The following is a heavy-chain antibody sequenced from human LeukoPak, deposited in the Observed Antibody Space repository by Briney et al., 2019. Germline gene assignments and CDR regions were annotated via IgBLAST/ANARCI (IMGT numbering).Heavy chain of an antibody. Sequence: ASVKVSCKASGYNFISYYMHWVRQAPGQGLEWMSIINPSGGSTSYAQKFQDRVTMTRDTSTSTVYMELSSLKSEDMAVYYCAREDVVLVDAVRYYYYGMDVWGQGTTVTVSS. V-gene: IGHV1-46*01. D-gene: IGHD2-8*01. CDR1: GYNFISYY. J-gene: IGHJ6*02. CDR3: AREDVVLVDAVRYYYYGMDV. CDR2: INPSGGST.